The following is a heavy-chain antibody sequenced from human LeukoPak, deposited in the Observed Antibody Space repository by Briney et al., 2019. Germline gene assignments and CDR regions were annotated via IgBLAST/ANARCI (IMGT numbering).Heavy chain of an antibody. CDR3: AREEGNWFDP. V-gene: IGHV3-21*01. CDR2: ISSSSSYI. Sequence: GGSLRLSCAASGFTFSSYSMNWVRQAPGKGLEWVSSISSSSSYIYYADSVKGRFTISRDNAKNSLYLQMNSLRAEDTAVHYCAREEGNWFDPWGQGTLVTVSS. J-gene: IGHJ5*02. CDR1: GFTFSSYS.